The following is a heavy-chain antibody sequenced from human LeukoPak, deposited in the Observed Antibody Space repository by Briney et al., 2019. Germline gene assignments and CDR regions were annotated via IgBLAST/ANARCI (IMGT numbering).Heavy chain of an antibody. D-gene: IGHD3-10*01. J-gene: IGHJ4*02. CDR2: ISAYNGNT. V-gene: IGHV1-18*01. CDR1: GYTFTSYG. Sequence: ASVKVSCKASGYTFTSYGISWVRQAPGQGLEWMGWISAYNGNTNYAQKLQGRVTMTTDTSTSTDYMELRSLRSAEPAVYYCARDLRSTMVRGVPRALNYWGQGTLVTVSS. CDR3: ARDLRSTMVRGVPRALNY.